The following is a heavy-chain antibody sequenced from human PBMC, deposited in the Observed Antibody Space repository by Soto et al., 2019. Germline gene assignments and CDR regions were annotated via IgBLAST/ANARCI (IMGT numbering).Heavy chain of an antibody. D-gene: IGHD6-19*01. CDR3: ARGSVAGTFDYYYYGMDV. J-gene: IGHJ6*02. CDR2: ISYDGSNK. V-gene: IGHV3-30-3*01. Sequence: QVQLVESGGGVVQPGRSLRLSCAASGFTFSSYAMHWVRQAPGKGLEWVAVISYDGSNKYYADSVKGRFTISRDNSKNTLYLQMNSLRAEDTAVYYCARGSVAGTFDYYYYGMDVWGQGTTVTVSS. CDR1: GFTFSSYA.